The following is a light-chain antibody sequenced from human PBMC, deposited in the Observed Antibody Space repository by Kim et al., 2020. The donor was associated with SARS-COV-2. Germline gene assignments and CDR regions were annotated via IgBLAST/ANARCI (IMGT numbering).Light chain of an antibody. CDR2: ENS. CDR3: QAWDTRVV. J-gene: IGLJ2*01. Sequence: VSRSPGQTASITCSGDKLGDKYASWYQQKPGQSPVVVIYENSKRPSGIPERFSGSNSGNTATLTISGTQAMDEADYYCQAWDTRVVFGGGTQLTVL. V-gene: IGLV3-1*01. CDR1: KLGDKY.